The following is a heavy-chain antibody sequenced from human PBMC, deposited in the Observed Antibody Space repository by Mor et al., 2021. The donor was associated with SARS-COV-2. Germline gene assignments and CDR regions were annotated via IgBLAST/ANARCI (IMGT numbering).Heavy chain of an antibody. Sequence: QPPGKGLEWIGYIYYSGSTNYNPSLKSRVTISVDTSKNQFSLKLSSVTAADTAVYYCARAGSGTTLSYYYYYGMDV. J-gene: IGHJ6*01. CDR3: ARAGSGTTLSYYYYYGMDV. D-gene: IGHD1-7*01. V-gene: IGHV4-59*01. CDR2: IYYSGST.